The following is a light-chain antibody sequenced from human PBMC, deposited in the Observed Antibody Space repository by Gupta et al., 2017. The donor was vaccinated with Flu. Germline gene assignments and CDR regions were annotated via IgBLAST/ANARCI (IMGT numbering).Light chain of an antibody. CDR2: GAS. CDR3: QQYYTFPWT. CDR1: QSVSVY. Sequence: PSTLSASVGDRVTSTCRASQSVSVYLAWYQHKPRKAPRLLIYGASYLQSGVPSRFSGSGSGTEFTLTINSLEPDDFATYYCQQYYTFPWTFGQGTKVEVK. J-gene: IGKJ1*01. V-gene: IGKV1-5*03.